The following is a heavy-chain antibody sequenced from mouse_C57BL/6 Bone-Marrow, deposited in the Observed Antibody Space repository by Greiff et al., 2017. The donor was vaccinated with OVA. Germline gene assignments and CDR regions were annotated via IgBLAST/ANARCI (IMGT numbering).Heavy chain of an antibody. CDR2: SRNKANDYTT. CDR3: ARRYRGYPWYFDV. J-gene: IGHJ1*03. V-gene: IGHV7-1*01. Sequence: EVKLVESGGGLVQSGRSLRLSCATSGFTFSDFYMEWVRQAPGKGLEWIAASRNKANDYTTEYSASVKGRFIVSRDTSQSILYLQMNALRAEDTAIYYCARRYRGYPWYFDVWGTGTTVTVSS. CDR1: GFTFSDFY. D-gene: IGHD3-1*01.